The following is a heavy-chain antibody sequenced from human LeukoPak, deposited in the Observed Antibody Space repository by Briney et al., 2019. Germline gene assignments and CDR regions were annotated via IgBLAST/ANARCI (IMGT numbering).Heavy chain of an antibody. V-gene: IGHV1-69*13. J-gene: IGHJ6*02. CDR1: GGTFSSYA. CDR2: IIPIFGTA. Sequence: SVTVSCTASGGTFSSYAISWVRQAPGQGLEWMGGIIPIFGTANYAQKFQGRVTITADESTSTAYMELSSLRSEDTAVYYCARSIYGEPLSYYYYYGMDVWGQGTTVTVSS. D-gene: IGHD4-17*01. CDR3: ARSIYGEPLSYYYYYGMDV.